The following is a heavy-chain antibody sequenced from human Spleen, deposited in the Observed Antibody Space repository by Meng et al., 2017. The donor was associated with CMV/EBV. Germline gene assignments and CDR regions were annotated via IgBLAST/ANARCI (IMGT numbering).Heavy chain of an antibody. V-gene: IGHV3-9*01. CDR2: ISWNSGNI. CDR3: ARDLIHDFWSGYYDY. D-gene: IGHD3-3*01. Sequence: GGSLRLSCAASGFTFDDYAMHWVRQPPGKGLEWVSGISWNSGNIGYADSVKGRFTISRDNAKNSLYLQMNSLRAEDTAVYYCARDLIHDFWSGYYDYWGQGTLVTVSS. CDR1: GFTFDDYA. J-gene: IGHJ4*02.